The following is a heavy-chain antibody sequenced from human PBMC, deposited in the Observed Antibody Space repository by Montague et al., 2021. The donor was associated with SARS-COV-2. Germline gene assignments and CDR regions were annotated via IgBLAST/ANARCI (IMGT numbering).Heavy chain of an antibody. CDR3: ARGWGGTYSDDAFDI. J-gene: IGHJ3*02. CDR2: FYHSGSI. Sequence: TLSLTCSVSGGSIRSGGYSWSWIRQPPGKGLEWIGYFYHSGSIYYNPSLKSRVTISVNRSKNPFSLKLTSVTAADTAVYSCARGWGGTYSDDAFDIWGQGTMVTVSS. V-gene: IGHV4-30-2*01. D-gene: IGHD1-26*01. CDR1: GGSIRSGGYS.